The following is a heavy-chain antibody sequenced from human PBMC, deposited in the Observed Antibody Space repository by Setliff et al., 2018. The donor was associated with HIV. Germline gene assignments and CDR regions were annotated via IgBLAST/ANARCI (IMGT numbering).Heavy chain of an antibody. Sequence: PSETLSLTCAVSGYSISSGYYWGWIRQPPGKGLEWIGSIYHSESTYYNPSLKSRVTISVDTSKNQFSLKLSSVTAADTAVYYCAREGLYSSSWYYFDYWGQGTLVTVSS. CDR2: IYHSEST. CDR1: GYSISSGYY. D-gene: IGHD6-13*01. J-gene: IGHJ4*02. V-gene: IGHV4-38-2*02. CDR3: AREGLYSSSWYYFDY.